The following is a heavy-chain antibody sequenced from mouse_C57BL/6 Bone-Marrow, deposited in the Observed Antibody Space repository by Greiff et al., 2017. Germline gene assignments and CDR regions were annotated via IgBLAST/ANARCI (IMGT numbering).Heavy chain of an antibody. V-gene: IGHV6-3*01. CDR1: GFTFSNYW. J-gene: IGHJ2*01. Sequence: EVQLVESGGGLVQPGGSMKLSCVASGFTFSNYWMNWVRQSPEKGLEWVGQIRLKSDNYATQYAVYVKGKITISRDNSKSKVYLQMNNLRAEDSGIYYYTKITTVVSFDYWGQGTTLTVSS. D-gene: IGHD1-1*01. CDR3: TKITTVVSFDY. CDR2: IRLKSDNYAT.